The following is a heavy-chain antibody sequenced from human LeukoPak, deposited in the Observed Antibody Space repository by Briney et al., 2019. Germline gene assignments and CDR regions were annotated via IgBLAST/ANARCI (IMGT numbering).Heavy chain of an antibody. D-gene: IGHD6-19*01. CDR3: AQATSSGDYYYYYMDV. Sequence: GGSLRLSCAASGFTFSNYDIHWVRQAPGKGLEWVAFIRYDGTYKYYADSVKGRFTISRDNSKNTLYLQMNSLRAEDTAVYYCAQATSSGDYYYYYMDVWGKGTTVTVSS. J-gene: IGHJ6*03. V-gene: IGHV3-30*02. CDR1: GFTFSNYD. CDR2: IRYDGTYK.